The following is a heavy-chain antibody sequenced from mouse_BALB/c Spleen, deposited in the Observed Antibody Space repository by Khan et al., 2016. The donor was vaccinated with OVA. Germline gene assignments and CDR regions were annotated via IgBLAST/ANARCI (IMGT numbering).Heavy chain of an antibody. CDR3: ARGGYSPWFAY. D-gene: IGHD2-3*01. J-gene: IGHJ3*01. CDR1: GFNIKDYY. CDR2: IDPENGNT. V-gene: IGHV14-1*02. Sequence: VQLKESGAELVRPGALVNLSCKASGFNIKDYYMHWVKQTPEQGLEWIGWIDPENGNTIYDPKFQGQASITSDTSSNTAYLQLSSLTSEDTAVYYCARGGYSPWFAYGGQGTLVTVSA.